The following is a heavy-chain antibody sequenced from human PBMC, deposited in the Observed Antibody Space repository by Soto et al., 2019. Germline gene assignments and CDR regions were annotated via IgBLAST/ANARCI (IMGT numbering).Heavy chain of an antibody. CDR2: INHSGST. CDR1: GGSFSGYY. J-gene: IGHJ5*02. Sequence: SETLSLTCAVYGGSFSGYYWSWIRQPPGKGLEWIGEINHSGSTNYNPSLKSRVTISVDTSKNQFSLKLSSVTAADTAVYYCARVCGDYDYVWGSYRYTGRYNWFDPWGQGTLVTVSS. V-gene: IGHV4-34*01. D-gene: IGHD3-16*02. CDR3: ARVCGDYDYVWGSYRYTGRYNWFDP.